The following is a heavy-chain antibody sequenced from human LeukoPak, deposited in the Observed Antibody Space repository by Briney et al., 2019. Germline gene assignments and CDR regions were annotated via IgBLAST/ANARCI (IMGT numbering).Heavy chain of an antibody. J-gene: IGHJ5*02. CDR2: IYYSGST. Sequence: PSETLSLTCTVSGGSISSGGYYWSWIRQPPGKGLEWIGYIYYSGSTNYSPSLKSRVTISVDTSKNQFSLKLSSVTAADTAVYYCARGGIRFDPWGQGTLVTVSS. CDR3: ARGGIRFDP. CDR1: GGSISSGGYY. D-gene: IGHD2-15*01. V-gene: IGHV4-61*08.